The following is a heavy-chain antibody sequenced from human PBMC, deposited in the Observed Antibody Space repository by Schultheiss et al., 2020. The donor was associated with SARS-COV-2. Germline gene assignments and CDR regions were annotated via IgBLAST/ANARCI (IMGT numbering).Heavy chain of an antibody. CDR2: INHSGST. D-gene: IGHD6-6*01. V-gene: IGHV4-34*01. CDR3: ADGAWKARSVPFDY. CDR1: GGSFSGYY. Sequence: SETLSLTCAVYGGSFSGYYWSWIRQPPGKGLEWIGEINHSGSTNYNPSLKSRVTISVDTSKNQFSLKLSSVTAADTAVYYCADGAWKARSVPFDYWGQGTLVTVSS. J-gene: IGHJ4*02.